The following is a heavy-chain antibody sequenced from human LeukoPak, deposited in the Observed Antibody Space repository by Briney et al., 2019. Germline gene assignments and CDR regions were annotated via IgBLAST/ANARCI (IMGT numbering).Heavy chain of an antibody. CDR2: ISAYNGDT. V-gene: IGHV1-18*01. D-gene: IGHD6-19*01. Sequence: GASVKVSCKASGYTFNRYGISWVRQAPGQGLEWMGWISAYNGDTIYAQKFQGRLTMTTDTSTSTAYMELRTLRSDDTAVYYCTRDPSNTSGRYPYFDNWGQGTLVTVSS. CDR3: TRDPSNTSGRYPYFDN. J-gene: IGHJ4*02. CDR1: GYTFNRYG.